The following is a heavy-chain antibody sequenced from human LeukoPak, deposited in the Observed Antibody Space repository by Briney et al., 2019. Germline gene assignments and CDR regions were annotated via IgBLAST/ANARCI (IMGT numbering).Heavy chain of an antibody. V-gene: IGHV3-30*03. CDR1: GFTFSSYG. J-gene: IGHJ4*02. CDR2: ISYDGSNK. D-gene: IGHD5-12*01. CDR3: ARDLGQYSGYEVD. Sequence: GGSLRLSCAASGFTFSSYGMHWVRQAPGKGLEWVAVISYDGSNKYYADSVKGRFTISRDNAKNSLYLQMNSLRAEDTAVYYCARDLGQYSGYEVDWGQGTLVTVSS.